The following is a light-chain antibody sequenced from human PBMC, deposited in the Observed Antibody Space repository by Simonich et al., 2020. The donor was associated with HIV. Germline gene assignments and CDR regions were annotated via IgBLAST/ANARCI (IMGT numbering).Light chain of an antibody. J-gene: IGLJ2*01. CDR3: SSYTSSSTWV. CDR1: SSDVGGYNY. Sequence: HSALTQPASVSGSPGQSITISCTGTSSDVGGYNYVCWYQQHSGKAPKLMIYDVSKRPSGVSNRFAGSKSGNTASLTISGLQAEDEADYYCSSYTSSSTWVFGGGTKLTVL. V-gene: IGLV2-14*03. CDR2: DVS.